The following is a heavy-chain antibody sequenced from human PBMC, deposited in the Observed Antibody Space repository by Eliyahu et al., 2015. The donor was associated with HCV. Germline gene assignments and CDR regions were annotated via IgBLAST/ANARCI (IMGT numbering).Heavy chain of an antibody. Sequence: QVQLQESGPGLVKPSETLSLTCTVSGGSITTYYWXWIRQPPGKGLEWIGYIHYSGCANYNPSLKSRVTISVDTSKNQFSLNLTSVTAADTAVYYCASGGGGIAVAGTGGWFDPWGQGTLVTVSS. V-gene: IGHV4-59*01. CDR1: GGSITTYY. CDR2: IHYSGCA. CDR3: ASGGGGIAVAGTGGWFDP. D-gene: IGHD6-19*01. J-gene: IGHJ5*02.